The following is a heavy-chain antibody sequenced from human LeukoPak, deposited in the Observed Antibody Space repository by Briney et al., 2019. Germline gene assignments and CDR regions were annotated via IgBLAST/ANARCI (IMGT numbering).Heavy chain of an antibody. CDR3: ARGRLRYYDSSGYDY. CDR1: GYTFTSYG. V-gene: IGHV1-18*01. D-gene: IGHD3-22*01. J-gene: IGHJ4*02. Sequence: GASVKVSCKASGYTFTSYGISWVRQAPGQGLEWMGWISAYNGNTNYAQKLQGRVTMTTDTSTSTAYMELRSLRSDDTAVYYCARGRLRYYDSSGYDYWGQGTLVTVSS. CDR2: ISAYNGNT.